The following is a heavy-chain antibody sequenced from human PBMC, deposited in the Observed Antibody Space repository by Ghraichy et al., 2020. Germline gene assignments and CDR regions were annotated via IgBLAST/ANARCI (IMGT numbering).Heavy chain of an antibody. J-gene: IGHJ4*02. CDR3: TRDRPLDY. CDR2: IRNKPDGGTT. Sequence: GGSLRLSCSASGFTFGDYAMPWFRQSPGKGLEWVGFIRNKPDGGTTNYAASVRGRFTISRDDSKSIAYLQMNSLKNEDTAVYYCTRDRPLDYWGQGTLVTVSS. V-gene: IGHV3-49*03. CDR1: GFTFGDYA.